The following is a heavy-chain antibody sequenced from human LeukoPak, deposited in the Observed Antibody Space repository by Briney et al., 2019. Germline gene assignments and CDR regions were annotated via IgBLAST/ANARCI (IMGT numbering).Heavy chain of an antibody. CDR3: ATYTRYGSGSSFFDY. J-gene: IGHJ4*02. D-gene: IGHD3-10*01. CDR1: GGSISSYY. Sequence: SETLSLTCTVSGGSISSYYWSWIRQPPGKGLEWIGYIYYSGSTNYNPSLKSRVTISVDTSKNQFSLKLSSVTAADTAVYYCATYTRYGSGSSFFDYWGQGTLVTVSS. V-gene: IGHV4-59*01. CDR2: IYYSGST.